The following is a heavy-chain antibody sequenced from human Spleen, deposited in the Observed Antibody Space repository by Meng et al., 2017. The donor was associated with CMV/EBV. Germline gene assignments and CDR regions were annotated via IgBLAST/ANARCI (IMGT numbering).Heavy chain of an antibody. CDR2: SNWNGGST. CDR1: GFTVDDDG. Sequence: SGFTVDDDGMSGVRQAPGKGLEWVSGSNWNGGSTGYADSVKGRFTISRDNAKNSLYLQMNSLRAEDTALYHCASNRYSSSWYWFDPWGQGTLVTVSS. CDR3: ASNRYSSSWYWFDP. J-gene: IGHJ5*02. D-gene: IGHD6-13*01. V-gene: IGHV3-20*01.